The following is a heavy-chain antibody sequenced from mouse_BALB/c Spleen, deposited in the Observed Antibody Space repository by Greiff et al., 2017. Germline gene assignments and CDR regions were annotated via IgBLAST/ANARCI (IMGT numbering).Heavy chain of an antibody. J-gene: IGHJ4*01. CDR1: GYAFSSYW. CDR3: ARRAMITGVYAMDY. V-gene: IGHV1-80*01. Sequence: QVQLQQSGAELVRPGSSVMISCKASGYAFSSYWMNWVKQRPGQGLEWIGQIYPGDGDTNYNGKFKGKATLTADKSSSTAYMQLSSLTSEDSAVYFCARRAMITGVYAMDYWGQGTSVTVSS. D-gene: IGHD2-4*01. CDR2: IYPGDGDT.